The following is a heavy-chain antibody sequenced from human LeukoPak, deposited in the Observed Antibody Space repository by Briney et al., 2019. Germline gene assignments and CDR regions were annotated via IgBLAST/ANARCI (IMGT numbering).Heavy chain of an antibody. D-gene: IGHD2-15*01. Sequence: SETLSLTCTVSGGSISSSSYYWSWIRQPAGEGLEWIGRIYTSGSTNYNPSLKSRVTISVDTSKNQFSLKLSSVTAADTAVYYCAREIVVVVAATPVTTGFDYWGQGTLVTVSS. CDR3: AREIVVVVAATPVTTGFDY. CDR2: IYTSGST. J-gene: IGHJ4*02. V-gene: IGHV4-61*02. CDR1: GGSISSSSYY.